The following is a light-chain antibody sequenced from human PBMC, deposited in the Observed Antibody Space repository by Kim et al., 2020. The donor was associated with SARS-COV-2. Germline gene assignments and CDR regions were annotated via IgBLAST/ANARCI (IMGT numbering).Light chain of an antibody. J-gene: IGLJ3*02. V-gene: IGLV1-44*01. CDR1: SSEIGSNT. CDR2: SNT. CDR3: ASWDDSLSGWV. Sequence: QSVLTQPPSASGTPGQRITISCSGSSSEIGSNTVSWYQQFPGTTPKLLIYSNTQRPSRVPDRFSGSKSGTSASLAISELQSEDEADYYCASWDDSLSGWVFGGGTKLTVL.